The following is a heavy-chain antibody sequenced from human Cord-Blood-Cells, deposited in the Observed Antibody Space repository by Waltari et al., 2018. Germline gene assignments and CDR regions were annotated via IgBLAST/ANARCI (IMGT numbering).Heavy chain of an antibody. CDR3: TTDCSGSYYFDY. CDR1: GFTFSNAW. CDR2: IKSKTDGGTT. V-gene: IGHV3-15*01. Sequence: EVQLVESGGGLVKPGGSLRLSCAASGFTFSNAWMSWVRHAPGKGLEWVGRIKSKTDGGTTDYAAPVKGRFTISRDDSKNTLYLQMNSLKTEDTAVYYCTTDCSGSYYFDYWGQGTLVTVSS. D-gene: IGHD1-26*01. J-gene: IGHJ4*02.